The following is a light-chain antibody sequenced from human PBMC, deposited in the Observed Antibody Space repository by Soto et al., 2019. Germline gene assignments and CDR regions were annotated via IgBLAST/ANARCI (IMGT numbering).Light chain of an antibody. CDR3: CSYAGSSTSP. Sequence: QSALTQPASVSGSPGQSITISCTGTSSDVGSYNPVSWYQQHPGKAPKLIIYEVSKRPSGVSNRFSGSKSGNTASLTISGLQAEDEADYYCCSYAGSSTSPFGGGTKLTVL. CDR1: SSDVGSYNP. V-gene: IGLV2-23*02. CDR2: EVS. J-gene: IGLJ3*02.